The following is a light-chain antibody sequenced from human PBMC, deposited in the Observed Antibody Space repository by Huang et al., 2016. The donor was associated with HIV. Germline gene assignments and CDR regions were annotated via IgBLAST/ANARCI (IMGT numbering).Light chain of an antibody. J-gene: IGKJ4*01. CDR3: QQRSNWPLT. V-gene: IGKV3-11*01. CDR2: DAS. Sequence: EIVLTQSPATLSWSPGERATLSCRASQSVSSYLAWDQQKPGQAPRLLIYDASNRATGIPARFSGSGSGTDFTLTISSLEPEDFAVYYCQQRSNWPLTFGGGTKVEIK. CDR1: QSVSSY.